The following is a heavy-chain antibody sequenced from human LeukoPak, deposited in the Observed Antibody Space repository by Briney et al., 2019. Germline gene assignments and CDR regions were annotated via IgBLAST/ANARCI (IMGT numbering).Heavy chain of an antibody. J-gene: IGHJ4*02. D-gene: IGHD2-8*01. Sequence: PSETLSLTCTVAGGSISGYYWSWIRQPPGKGLEWIGYIYYSGGTNYNPSLKSRVTISVDTSKNQFSLKLSSVTAADTAVYYCARVSVGVCDYWGQGTLVTVSS. CDR3: ARVSVGVCDY. CDR1: GGSISGYY. CDR2: IYYSGGT. V-gene: IGHV4-59*12.